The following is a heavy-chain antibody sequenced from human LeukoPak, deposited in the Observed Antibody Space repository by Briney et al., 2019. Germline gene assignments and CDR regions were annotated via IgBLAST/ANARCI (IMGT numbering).Heavy chain of an antibody. Sequence: PGGSLRLSCAASGFTVNSNYMSWVRQAPGKGLEWVSAISGSGGSTYYADSVKGRFTISRDNSKNTLYLQMNSLRAEDTAVYYCAKKGYGDYGKYYFDYWGQGTLVTVSS. J-gene: IGHJ4*02. D-gene: IGHD4-17*01. CDR3: AKKGYGDYGKYYFDY. CDR2: ISGSGGST. CDR1: GFTVNSNY. V-gene: IGHV3-23*01.